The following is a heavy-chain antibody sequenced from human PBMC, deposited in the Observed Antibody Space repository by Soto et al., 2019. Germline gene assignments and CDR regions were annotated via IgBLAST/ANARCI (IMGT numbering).Heavy chain of an antibody. D-gene: IGHD6-19*01. CDR3: AKESIGGWVLH. V-gene: IGHV4-59*01. Sequence: PSETLSLTCTVSGGSISSGYWSWIRQPPGKGLEWIGYFHDSGFTNYNTSLRRRVTISVDTSNNQLSLKLTSVAAADTAVYYCAKESIGGWVLHWGQGTLVTVSS. CDR2: FHDSGFT. J-gene: IGHJ4*02. CDR1: GGSISSGY.